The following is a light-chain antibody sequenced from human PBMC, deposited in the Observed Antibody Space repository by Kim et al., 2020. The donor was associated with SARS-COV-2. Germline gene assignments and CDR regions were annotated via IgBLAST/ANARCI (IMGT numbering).Light chain of an antibody. CDR1: QSVSSTY. V-gene: IGKV3D-15*01. CDR2: GAS. CDR3: QQYNKWPLT. J-gene: IGKJ1*01. Sequence: EIVMTQSPATLSVSPGERATLSCRTSQSVSSTYLAWYQQKPGQAPRLLIYGASTRATGIPARFSGSGSGTEFTLTISSLQSEDFAVYYCQQYNKWPLTFGQGTKVDIK.